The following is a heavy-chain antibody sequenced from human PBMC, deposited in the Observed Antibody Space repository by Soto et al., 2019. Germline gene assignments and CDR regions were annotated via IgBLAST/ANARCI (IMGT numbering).Heavy chain of an antibody. D-gene: IGHD6-13*01. J-gene: IGHJ4*02. CDR1: GYSFTANY. Sequence: QVQLVQSGAEVKKPGASVKVSCKASGYSFTANYIHWVRQAPGQGLEWMAWINPNGGGTNYAQKFQGRVTMTRDTSISTNYMELSGLISDDTAVYYCARGAGSSSFDSWGQGTLVTVSS. CDR2: INPNGGGT. V-gene: IGHV1-2*02. CDR3: ARGAGSSSFDS.